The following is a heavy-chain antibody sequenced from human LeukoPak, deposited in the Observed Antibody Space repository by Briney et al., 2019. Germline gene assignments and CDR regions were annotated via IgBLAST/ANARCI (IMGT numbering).Heavy chain of an antibody. CDR2: IYSGGST. V-gene: IGHV3-53*01. J-gene: IGHJ6*02. D-gene: IGHD6-13*01. CDR1: GFTFSSNY. Sequence: GSLRLSCAASGFTFSSNYMSWVRQAPGKGLAWVSVIYSGGSTYYADSVKGRFTISRDNSKNTLYLQMNSLRAEDTAVYYCARDPGIAAAGTYYYYGMDVWGQGTTVTVSS. CDR3: ARDPGIAAAGTYYYYGMDV.